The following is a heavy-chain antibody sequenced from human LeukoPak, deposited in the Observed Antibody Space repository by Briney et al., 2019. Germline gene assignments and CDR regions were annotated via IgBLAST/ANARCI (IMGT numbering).Heavy chain of an antibody. CDR1: RFTFSIYW. CDR3: ARGGDYLDF. J-gene: IGHJ4*02. Sequence: PGGSLRLSCAASRFTFSIYWMSWVRQAPGKGLEWVANIKQDGSEKYYVDSVKGRFTISRDNANNSLYLQMNSLRAEDTAVYYCARGGDYLDFWGQGTLVTVSS. CDR2: IKQDGSEK. V-gene: IGHV3-7*05.